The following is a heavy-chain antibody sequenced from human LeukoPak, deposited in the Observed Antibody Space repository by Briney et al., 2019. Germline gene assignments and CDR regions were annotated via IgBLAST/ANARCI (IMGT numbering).Heavy chain of an antibody. J-gene: IGHJ4*02. CDR2: IIPIFGTA. D-gene: IGHD3-3*01. CDR3: AYLPYYDFWSGYSRFDY. Sequence: SVKVSCKTSGYTFTDYDITWVRQAPGQGLEWMGGIIPIFGTANYAQKFQGRVTITADKSTSTAYMELSSLRSEDTAVYYCAYLPYYDFWSGYSRFDYWGQGTLVTVSS. V-gene: IGHV1-69*06. CDR1: GYTFTDYD.